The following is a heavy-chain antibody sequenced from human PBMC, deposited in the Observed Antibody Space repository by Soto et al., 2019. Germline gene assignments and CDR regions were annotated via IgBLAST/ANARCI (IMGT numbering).Heavy chain of an antibody. D-gene: IGHD3-3*01. CDR1: GGSISSGDYY. CDR2: IYHSGST. J-gene: IGHJ5*02. CDR3: ARATRDYYDFRSGYYSGWFDP. Sequence: QLQLQESGPGLVKPSQTLSLTCTVSGGSISSGDYYWSWIRQPPGKGLEWIGYIYHSGSTYYNPSLKSQVTVSVVTSKNQFSLKLNAVSAADTAVYYCARATRDYYDFRSGYYSGWFDPWGQGTLVTVSS. V-gene: IGHV4-30-4*01.